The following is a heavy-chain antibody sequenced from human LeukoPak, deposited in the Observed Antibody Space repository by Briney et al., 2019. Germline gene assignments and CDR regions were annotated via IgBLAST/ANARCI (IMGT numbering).Heavy chain of an antibody. D-gene: IGHD3-22*01. V-gene: IGHV1-69*05. CDR3: ARGSDDSSGHDFGY. Sequence: ASVKVSCKASGGTFSSYAISWVRQAPGQGLEWMGGIIPIFGTANYAQKFQGRVTITTDESTSTAYMELSRLRSDDTAVYYCARGSDDSSGHDFGYWGQGTLVTVSS. J-gene: IGHJ4*02. CDR2: IIPIFGTA. CDR1: GGTFSSYA.